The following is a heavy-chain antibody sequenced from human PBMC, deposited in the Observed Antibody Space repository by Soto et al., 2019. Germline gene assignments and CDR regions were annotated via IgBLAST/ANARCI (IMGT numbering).Heavy chain of an antibody. CDR3: VHRRGRFRPYNYYYGLDV. V-gene: IGHV2-5*02. Sequence: QITLQESGPTLVKPTQTLTLTCTFSGFSLSTSGVGVGWIRQPPGKALEWLALIFWDNDKRYSPFLRSRLTITKHTSRNQVVLTMTNMYPVDTGTYYCVHRRGRFRPYNYYYGLDVWGQGTTVTVSS. CDR1: GFSLSTSGVG. CDR2: IFWDNDK. J-gene: IGHJ6*02. D-gene: IGHD1-26*01.